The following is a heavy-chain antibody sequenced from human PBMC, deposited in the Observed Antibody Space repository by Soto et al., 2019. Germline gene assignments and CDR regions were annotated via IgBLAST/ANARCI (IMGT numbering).Heavy chain of an antibody. CDR3: ARSPDYGDYVPMYYYYYMDV. V-gene: IGHV1-18*01. CDR1: GYTFTSYG. CDR2: MSAYNGNT. Sequence: QVQLVQSGAEVKKPGASVKVSCKASGYTFTSYGISWVRQAPGQGLEWMGWMSAYNGNTNYAQKLQGRVTMTTDTSTSTAYMELRSLRSDDTAVYYCARSPDYGDYVPMYYYYYMDVWGKGTTVTVSS. J-gene: IGHJ6*03. D-gene: IGHD4-17*01.